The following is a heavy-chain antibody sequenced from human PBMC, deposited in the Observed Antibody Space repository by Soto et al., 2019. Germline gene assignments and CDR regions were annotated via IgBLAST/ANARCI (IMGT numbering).Heavy chain of an antibody. J-gene: IGHJ6*02. Sequence: SVKVSCKASGGTFSSYAISWVRQAPGQGLEWMGGIIPIFGTANYAQKFQGRVTITADKSTSTAYMELSSLRSEDTAVYYCARVPPDTAMAYYYYGMDVWGQGTTVTVSS. CDR3: ARVPPDTAMAYYYYGMDV. V-gene: IGHV1-69*06. D-gene: IGHD5-18*01. CDR1: GGTFSSYA. CDR2: IIPIFGTA.